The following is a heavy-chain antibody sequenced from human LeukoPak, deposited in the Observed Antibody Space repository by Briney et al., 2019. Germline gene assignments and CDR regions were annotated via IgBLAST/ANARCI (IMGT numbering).Heavy chain of an antibody. CDR1: GYTLTELS. Sequence: ASVKVSCKVSGYTLTELSMHWVRQAPGKGLEWMGGFDPEDGETIYAQKFQGRVTMTEDTSTDTAYMELSSLRSEDTAVYYCATVRTIQLRAGIRPYYFDYWGQGTLVTVSS. D-gene: IGHD5-18*01. CDR3: ATVRTIQLRAGIRPYYFDY. V-gene: IGHV1-24*01. CDR2: FDPEDGET. J-gene: IGHJ4*02.